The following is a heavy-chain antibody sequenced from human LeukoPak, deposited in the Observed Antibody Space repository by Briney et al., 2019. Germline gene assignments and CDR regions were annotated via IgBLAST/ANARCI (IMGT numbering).Heavy chain of an antibody. D-gene: IGHD4-17*01. CDR1: GGSISSGDYY. V-gene: IGHV4-30-4*01. CDR3: ARELYGDYAFFDY. J-gene: IGHJ4*02. CDR2: IYYSGST. Sequence: PSETLSLTCTVSGGSISSGDYYWSWIRQPPGQGLEWIGYIYYSGSTYYNPSLKSRVTISVDTSKNQFSLKLSSVTAADTAVYYCARELYGDYAFFDYWGQGTLVTVSS.